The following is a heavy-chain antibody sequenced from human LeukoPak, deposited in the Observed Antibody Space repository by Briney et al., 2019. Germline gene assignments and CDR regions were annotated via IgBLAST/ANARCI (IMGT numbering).Heavy chain of an antibody. D-gene: IGHD3-22*01. CDR3: ARGGSDSSGYQDS. CDR1: GYTFTGYY. CDR2: INPNTGGT. J-gene: IGHJ4*02. V-gene: IGHV1-2*02. Sequence: ASVKVSCKASGYTFTGYYMHWVRQASGQGLEWMGWINPNTGGTNYAQKFQGRVTMTRDTSINTAYMELSRLRSDDTAMYYCARGGSDSSGYQDSWGQGTLVTVSS.